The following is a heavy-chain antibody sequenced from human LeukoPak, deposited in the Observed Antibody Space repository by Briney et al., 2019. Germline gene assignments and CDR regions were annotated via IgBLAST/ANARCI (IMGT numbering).Heavy chain of an antibody. V-gene: IGHV4-4*07. CDR3: AREPIVFYYYYYMDV. J-gene: IGHJ6*03. CDR1: GGSISSYY. D-gene: IGHD5/OR15-5a*01. Sequence: SETLSLTCTVSGGSISSYYWSWIRQPAGKGLEWIGRIYTSGSTNYNPSLKSRVTMSVDTSKNQFSLKLSSVTAADTAVYYCAREPIVFYYYYYMDVWGKGTTVTVSS. CDR2: IYTSGST.